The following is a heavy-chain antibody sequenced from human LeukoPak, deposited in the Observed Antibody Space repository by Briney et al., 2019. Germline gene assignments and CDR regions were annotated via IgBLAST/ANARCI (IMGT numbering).Heavy chain of an antibody. Sequence: GGSLRLSCAASGFTFSSYAMSWVRQAPGKGLEWVSGISGSGDSTYYADSVKGRFTISRDNSKNTLYLQMNSLRAEDTAVYYCAKSGQQQLVRYGMDVWGQGTTVTVSS. V-gene: IGHV3-23*01. CDR1: GFTFSSYA. J-gene: IGHJ6*02. D-gene: IGHD6-13*01. CDR2: ISGSGDST. CDR3: AKSGQQQLVRYGMDV.